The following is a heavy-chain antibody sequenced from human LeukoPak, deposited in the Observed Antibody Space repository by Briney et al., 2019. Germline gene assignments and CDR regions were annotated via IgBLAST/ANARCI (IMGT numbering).Heavy chain of an antibody. CDR2: ISSSGSTM. CDR1: GFTFSDYY. V-gene: IGHV3-11*01. Sequence: GGSLRLSCAASGFTFSDYYMSWIRQAPGKGLDWVSYISSSGSTMYYADSVKGRFTISRDNAKNSLYLQMNSLRAEDTAVYYCARGPSSSWYMVDYWGQGTLVTVSS. J-gene: IGHJ4*02. D-gene: IGHD6-13*01. CDR3: ARGPSSSWYMVDY.